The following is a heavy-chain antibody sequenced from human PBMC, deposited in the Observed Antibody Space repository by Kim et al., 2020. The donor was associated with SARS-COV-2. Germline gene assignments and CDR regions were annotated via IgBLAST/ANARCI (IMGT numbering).Heavy chain of an antibody. D-gene: IGHD2-21*01. CDR1: GYTFTSYD. V-gene: IGHV1-8*01. Sequence: ASVKVSCKASGYTFTSYDINWVRQATGQGLEWMGWMNPNSGNTGYAQKFQGRVTMTRNTSISTAYMELSSLRSEDTAVYYCARGHLKSIVVVIAPRPYYYSMDVWGKGTTVTASS. J-gene: IGHJ6*03. CDR2: MNPNSGNT. CDR3: ARGHLKSIVVVIAPRPYYYSMDV.